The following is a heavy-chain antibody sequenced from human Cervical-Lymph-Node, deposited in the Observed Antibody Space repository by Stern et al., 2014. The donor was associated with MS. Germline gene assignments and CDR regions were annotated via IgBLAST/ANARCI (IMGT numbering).Heavy chain of an antibody. CDR3: AREYNWNDRFYGMDV. CDR1: GGTFSSYA. J-gene: IGHJ6*02. D-gene: IGHD1-20*01. CDR2: IIPIFGTA. V-gene: IGHV1-69*01. Sequence: DQLVESGAEVKKPGSSVKVSCKASGGTFSSYAISWVRQAPGQGLEWMGGIIPIFGTANYAQKFQGRVTITADESTSTAYMELSRLRSEDTAVYYCAREYNWNDRFYGMDVWGQGTTVTVSS.